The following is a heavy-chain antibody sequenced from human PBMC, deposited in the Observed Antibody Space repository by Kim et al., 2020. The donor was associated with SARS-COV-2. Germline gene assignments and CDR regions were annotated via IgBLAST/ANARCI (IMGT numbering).Heavy chain of an antibody. CDR2: INAGNGNT. Sequence: ASVKVSCKASGYTFTSYAMHWVRQAPGQRLEWMGWINAGNGNTKYSHKFQGRVTITRDTSASTAYMELSSLRSEDTAVYYCASSYSSSWFYFDYWGQGTLVTVSS. V-gene: IGHV1-3*01. J-gene: IGHJ4*02. CDR1: GYTFTSYA. D-gene: IGHD6-13*01. CDR3: ASSYSSSWFYFDY.